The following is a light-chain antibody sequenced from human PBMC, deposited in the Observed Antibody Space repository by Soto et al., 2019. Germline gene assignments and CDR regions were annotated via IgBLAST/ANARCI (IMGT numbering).Light chain of an antibody. J-gene: IGLJ3*02. CDR3: HSYDSSLSCWV. V-gene: IGLV1-40*01. CDR2: GNS. Sequence: QSVLTQPPSVSGSPGQRVTISCTGYNSNIGAGYDVHWYQQLPGTAPKLLIYGNSNRPSGVPDRFSASKSGTSASLAITGLQAEDEADYYCHSYDSSLSCWVFGGGTKVTVL. CDR1: NSNIGAGYD.